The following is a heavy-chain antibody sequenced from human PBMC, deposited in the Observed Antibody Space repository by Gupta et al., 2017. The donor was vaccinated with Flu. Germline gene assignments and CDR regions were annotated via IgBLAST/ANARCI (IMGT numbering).Heavy chain of an antibody. CDR1: GFTFSNYG. D-gene: IGHD1-26*01. V-gene: IGHV3-33*01. Sequence: ASGFTFSNYGMHWVRQAPGKGLEWVAAVWYDRTNKYYADSVKGRFTISRDSSNNTVYLQMNSLRAEDAAVYYCARDLGWYSYGMDYWGQGTRVTVSS. CDR2: VWYDRTNK. J-gene: IGHJ4*02. CDR3: ARDLGWYSYGMDY.